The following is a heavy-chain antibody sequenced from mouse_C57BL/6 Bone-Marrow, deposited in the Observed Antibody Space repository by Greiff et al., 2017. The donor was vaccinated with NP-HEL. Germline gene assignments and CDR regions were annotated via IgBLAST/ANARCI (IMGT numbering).Heavy chain of an antibody. CDR1: GYTFTDYE. CDR2: IDPETGGT. CDR3: TRCLHY. V-gene: IGHV1-15*01. D-gene: IGHD6-1*01. J-gene: IGHJ2*01. Sequence: VQLVESGAELVRPGASVTLSCKASGYTFTDYEMHWVKQTPVHGLEWIGAIDPETGGTAYNQKFKGKAILTADKSSSTAYMELRSLTSEDSAVYYCTRCLHYWGQGTTLTVSS.